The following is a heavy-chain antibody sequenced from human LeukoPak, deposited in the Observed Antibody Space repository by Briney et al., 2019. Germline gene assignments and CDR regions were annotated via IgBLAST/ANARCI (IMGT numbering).Heavy chain of an antibody. J-gene: IGHJ4*02. CDR3: ARDRIVVVPAAIVEEGYSNGWYQGAIVY. V-gene: IGHV1-18*01. CDR1: DYTFTSYD. D-gene: IGHD2-2*01. CDR2: ISAYNGNT. Sequence: ASVKVSCKASDYTFTSYDITWVRQAPGQGLEWMGWISAYNGNTNYAQKLQGRVTMTTDTSTSTAYMELRSLRSDDTAVYYCARDRIVVVPAAIVEEGYSNGWYQGAIVYWGQGTLVTVSS.